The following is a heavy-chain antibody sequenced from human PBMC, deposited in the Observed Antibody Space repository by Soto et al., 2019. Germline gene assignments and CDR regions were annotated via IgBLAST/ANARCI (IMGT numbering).Heavy chain of an antibody. J-gene: IGHJ6*02. Sequence: ASVKVSCKASGYTCTSYGISWVRQAPGQGLEWMGWISAYNGNTNYAQKLQGRVTMTTDTSTSTAYMELRSLRSDNTAVYYCARDLPKRPGYGMDVWCQGTTVTVSS. D-gene: IGHD2-2*01. V-gene: IGHV1-18*01. CDR2: ISAYNGNT. CDR3: ARDLPKRPGYGMDV. CDR1: GYTCTSYG.